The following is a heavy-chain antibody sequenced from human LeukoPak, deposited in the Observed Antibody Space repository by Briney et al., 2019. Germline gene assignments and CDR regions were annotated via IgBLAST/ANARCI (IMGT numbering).Heavy chain of an antibody. D-gene: IGHD2-15*01. CDR2: ISSDGSST. J-gene: IGHJ4*02. Sequence: GGSLRLSCAASGFTFSTYWMHWVRQAPGRGLVWVSRISSDGSSTRYADSVKGRFTISRDNAKNTLYLQMNSLRAEDTAVYYCAREFRMSLTRNFFDYWGQGTLVTVSS. CDR1: GFTFSTYW. CDR3: AREFRMSLTRNFFDY. V-gene: IGHV3-74*01.